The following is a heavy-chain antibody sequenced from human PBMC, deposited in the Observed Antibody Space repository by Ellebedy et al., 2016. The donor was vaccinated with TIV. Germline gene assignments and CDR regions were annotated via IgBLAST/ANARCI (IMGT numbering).Heavy chain of an antibody. CDR1: EFTFSTYA. D-gene: IGHD3-10*01. CDR2: ISYDGSNR. Sequence: PGGSLRLSCAASEFTFSTYAMHWVRQAPGKGLEWVAFISYDGSNRYYADSVKGRFTISRDNSKNTLYLQMNSLRADDTALYYCARSYYGSGSPDYWGQGTLVTVSS. J-gene: IGHJ4*02. CDR3: ARSYYGSGSPDY. V-gene: IGHV3-30*03.